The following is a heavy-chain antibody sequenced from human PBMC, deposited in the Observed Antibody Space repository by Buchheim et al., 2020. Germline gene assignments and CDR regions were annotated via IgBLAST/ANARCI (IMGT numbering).Heavy chain of an antibody. CDR3: AREGAWEFWSGYYGRFERFFDY. CDR2: IWYDGSNK. V-gene: IGHV3-33*01. CDR1: GFTFSSYG. J-gene: IGHJ4*02. D-gene: IGHD3-3*01. Sequence: QVQLVESGGGVVQPGRSLRLSCAASGFTFSSYGMHWVRQAPGKGLEWVAVIWYDGSNKYYADSVKGRFTISRDNSKNTLYLQMNSLRAEDTAVYYCAREGAWEFWSGYYGRFERFFDYWGQGTL.